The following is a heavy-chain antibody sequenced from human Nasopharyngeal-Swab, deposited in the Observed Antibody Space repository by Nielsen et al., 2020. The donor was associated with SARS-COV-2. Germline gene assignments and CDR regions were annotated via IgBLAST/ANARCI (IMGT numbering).Heavy chain of an antibody. CDR3: ARNLIAVAGTSRFFDY. CDR2: INAYNGDT. D-gene: IGHD6-19*01. J-gene: IGHJ4*02. V-gene: IGHV1-18*01. Sequence: ASVKVSCKASGYTFTNYGITWVRQAPARGLEWLGWINAYNGDTNYAQKFQGRVTMTTDTSTNTAYMELRSLRSDDTAVYYCARNLIAVAGTSRFFDYWGQGTLVTVSS. CDR1: GYTFTNYG.